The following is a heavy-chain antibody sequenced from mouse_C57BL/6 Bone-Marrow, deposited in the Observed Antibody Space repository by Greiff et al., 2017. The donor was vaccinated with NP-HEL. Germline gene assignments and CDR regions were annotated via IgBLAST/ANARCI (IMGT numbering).Heavy chain of an antibody. V-gene: IGHV5-9*01. J-gene: IGHJ1*03. CDR2: ISGGGGNT. Sequence: DVKLVESGGGLVKPGGSLKLSCAASGFTFSSYTMSWVRQTPEKRLEWVATISGGGGNTYYPDSVKGRFTISRDNAKNTLYLQMSSLRSEDTALYYCARHGRGYWYFDVWGTGTTVTVSS. CDR1: GFTFSSYT. CDR3: ARHGRGYWYFDV.